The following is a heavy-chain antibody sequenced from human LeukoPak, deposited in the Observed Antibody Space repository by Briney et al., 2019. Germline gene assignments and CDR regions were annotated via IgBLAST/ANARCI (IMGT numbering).Heavy chain of an antibody. Sequence: SETLSLTCTVSGGSISSYYWSWIRQPAGKGLEWIGRMYISGETNYNPSLKSRVSVSLDTSKNQFSLKLNSVTAADTAVYFCASGSQGVGNNYWGQGTLVTVPS. CDR1: GGSISSYY. CDR2: MYISGET. D-gene: IGHD4-23*01. J-gene: IGHJ4*02. V-gene: IGHV4-4*07. CDR3: ASGSQGVGNNY.